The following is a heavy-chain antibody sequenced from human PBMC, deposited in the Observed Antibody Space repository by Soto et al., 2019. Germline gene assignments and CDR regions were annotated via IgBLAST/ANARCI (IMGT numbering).Heavy chain of an antibody. D-gene: IGHD2-15*01. J-gene: IGHJ5*02. Sequence: EVQLLESGGGLVQPGGSLRLSCAASGFTFSSYAMSWVRQAPGKGLEWVSAISGSGGSTYYADSVKGRFTISRDNSKNTLYLQMNSLRAEDTAVYYCAKDGLIVVVVAVGYNWFDPWGQGTLVTVSS. CDR3: AKDGLIVVVVAVGYNWFDP. CDR1: GFTFSSYA. CDR2: ISGSGGST. V-gene: IGHV3-23*01.